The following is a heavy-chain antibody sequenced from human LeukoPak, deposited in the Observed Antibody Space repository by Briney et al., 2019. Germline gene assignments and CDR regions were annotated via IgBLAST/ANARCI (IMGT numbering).Heavy chain of an antibody. D-gene: IGHD5-12*01. CDR1: GYTFTSYG. V-gene: IGHV1-18*01. J-gene: IGHJ6*02. Sequence: ASVKVSCKASGYTFTSYGISWVRQAPGQGLEWMGWISAYNGNTNYAQKLQGRVTMTTDTSTSTAYMELRSLRSDDTAVYYCARDGSGYDDYYYYGMDVWGQGTTVTVSS. CDR3: ARDGSGYDDYYYYGMDV. CDR2: ISAYNGNT.